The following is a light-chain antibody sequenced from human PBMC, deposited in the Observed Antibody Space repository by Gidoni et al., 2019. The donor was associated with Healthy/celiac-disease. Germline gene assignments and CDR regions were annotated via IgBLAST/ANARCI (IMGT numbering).Light chain of an antibody. CDR1: QSVLYSSNNKNY. Sequence: DIVMTQSPDSLAVSPGERATINCKSSQSVLYSSNNKNYLAWYQQKPGQPPKLLIYWASTRESGVPDRFSGSGSGTDFTLTISSLQAEDVAVYYCQQYYSTPRTFXQXTKVEIK. CDR2: WAS. V-gene: IGKV4-1*01. CDR3: QQYYSTPRT. J-gene: IGKJ1*01.